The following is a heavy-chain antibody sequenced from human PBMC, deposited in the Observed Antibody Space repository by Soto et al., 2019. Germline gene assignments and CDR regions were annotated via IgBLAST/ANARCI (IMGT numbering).Heavy chain of an antibody. CDR2: IWYDGSNK. J-gene: IGHJ5*02. CDR3: AGDVRYCSGGGCYWGRTRGGFDP. V-gene: IGHV3-33*01. CDR1: GFTFSSYG. D-gene: IGHD2-15*01. Sequence: QVQLVESGGGVVQPGRSLRLSCAASGFTFSSYGMHWVRQAPGKGLEWVAVIWYDGSNKYYADSVKGRFTISRDNSKNTLYLQMNSRRAEDTAVYYCAGDVRYCSGGGCYWGRTRGGFDPWGQGTLVTVSS.